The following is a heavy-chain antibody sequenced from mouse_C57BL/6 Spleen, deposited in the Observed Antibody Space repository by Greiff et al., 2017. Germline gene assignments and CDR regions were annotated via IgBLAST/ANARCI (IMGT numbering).Heavy chain of an antibody. CDR1: GFTFSSYA. V-gene: IGHV5-9-1*02. CDR3: TRYGSSNNYFDY. CDR2: ISSGGDYI. Sequence: EVKVVESGEGLVKPGGSLKLSCAASGFTFSSYAMSWVRQTPEKRLEWVAYISSGGDYIYYADTVKGRFTISRDNARNTLYLQMSSLKSEDTAMYYCTRYGSSNNYFDYWGQGTTLTVSS. J-gene: IGHJ2*01. D-gene: IGHD1-1*01.